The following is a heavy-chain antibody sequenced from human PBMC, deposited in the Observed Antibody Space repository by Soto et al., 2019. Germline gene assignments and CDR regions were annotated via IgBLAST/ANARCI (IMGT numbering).Heavy chain of an antibody. D-gene: IGHD2-15*01. CDR3: ARATAVVVVAAIHDYYGMDV. Sequence: SVKVSCKASGGTFSSYAISWVRQAPGQGLEWMGGIIPIFGTANYAQKFQGRVTITADESTSTAYMELSSLRSEDTAVYYCARATAVVVVAAIHDYYGMDVWGQGTTVTVSS. CDR1: GGTFSSYA. CDR2: IIPIFGTA. J-gene: IGHJ6*02. V-gene: IGHV1-69*13.